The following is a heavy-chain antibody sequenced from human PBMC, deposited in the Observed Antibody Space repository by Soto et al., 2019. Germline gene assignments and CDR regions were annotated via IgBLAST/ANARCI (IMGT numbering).Heavy chain of an antibody. D-gene: IGHD5-12*01. CDR2: ISGSGSST. Sequence: GGSLRLSCAASGFTFSSYAMSWVRQAPGKGLEWVSAISGSGSSTYYADSVKGRFTISRDNSKNTLYLQMNSLRAEDTAVYYCAKGRDGYNFFDYWGQGTLVTVSS. CDR1: GFTFSSYA. CDR3: AKGRDGYNFFDY. V-gene: IGHV3-23*01. J-gene: IGHJ4*02.